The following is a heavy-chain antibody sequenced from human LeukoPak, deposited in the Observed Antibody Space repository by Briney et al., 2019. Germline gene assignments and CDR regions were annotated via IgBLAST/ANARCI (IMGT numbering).Heavy chain of an antibody. CDR1: GFTFSSYG. Sequence: PGGSLRLSCAASGFTFSSYGMHWVRQAPGEGLEWVAVIWYDGSNKFYADSVKGRFTISRDNSKNTLYLQMNSLRAEDTAVYYCARNQRYFDYWGQGTLVTVSS. CDR2: IWYDGSNK. J-gene: IGHJ4*02. V-gene: IGHV3-33*01. D-gene: IGHD1-14*01. CDR3: ARNQRYFDY.